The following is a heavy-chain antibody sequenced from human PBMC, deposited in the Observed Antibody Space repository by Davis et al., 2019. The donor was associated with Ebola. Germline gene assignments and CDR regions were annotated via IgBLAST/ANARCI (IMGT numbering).Heavy chain of an antibody. Sequence: PSETLSLTCAVYGGSFSGYYWSWIRQPPGKGLEWIGEINHSGSTNYNPSLKSRVTISVDTSKNQFSLKLSSVTAADTAVYYCARGRVVRFGYNWFDPWGQGTLVTASS. CDR1: GGSFSGYY. D-gene: IGHD2-2*01. CDR2: INHSGST. J-gene: IGHJ5*02. V-gene: IGHV4-34*01. CDR3: ARGRVVRFGYNWFDP.